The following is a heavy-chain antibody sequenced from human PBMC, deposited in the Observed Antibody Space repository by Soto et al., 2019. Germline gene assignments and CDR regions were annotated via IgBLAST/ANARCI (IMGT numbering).Heavy chain of an antibody. Sequence: ASVKVSCKATGYSFKNYAVHCVRQAPGQRLEWMGFTNEGSGNTRFSQKFQGRSSITRDTSASTVYLDLSSLTSEDTAIYYCARGDRSVSGVVTLDHWGPGTLVTVSS. CDR2: TNEGSGNT. CDR3: ARGDRSVSGVVTLDH. V-gene: IGHV1-3*01. D-gene: IGHD3-3*01. CDR1: GYSFKNYA. J-gene: IGHJ4*02.